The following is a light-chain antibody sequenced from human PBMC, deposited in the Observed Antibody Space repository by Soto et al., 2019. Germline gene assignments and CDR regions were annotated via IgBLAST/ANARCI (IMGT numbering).Light chain of an antibody. V-gene: IGKV3-20*01. J-gene: IGKJ2*01. Sequence: EIVLTQSPGTLSLSPGERATLSCRASQSLTNSYLAWYQQKPGQAPRLLISGASSRATGIPDRFSGSGSGRDFTLTISRLEPEDFAVYYCQQYGSSYTFGQGTKWEIK. CDR1: QSLTNSY. CDR3: QQYGSSYT. CDR2: GAS.